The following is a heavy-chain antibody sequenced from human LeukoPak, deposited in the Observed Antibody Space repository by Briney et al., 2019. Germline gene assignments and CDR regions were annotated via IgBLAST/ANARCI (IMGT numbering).Heavy chain of an antibody. CDR3: ARDEWSRVGSGSYNDY. J-gene: IGHJ4*02. CDR2: INAGNGNT. CDR1: GYTFTSYD. Sequence: ASLKVSCKASGYTFTSYDMNWVRQAPGQRLEWMGWINAGNGNTKYSQKMQGIVTITRDTSASTAYMELSSMRSEETAVYYCARDEWSRVGSGSYNDYWGQGTLVTVSS. V-gene: IGHV1-3*01. D-gene: IGHD3-10*01.